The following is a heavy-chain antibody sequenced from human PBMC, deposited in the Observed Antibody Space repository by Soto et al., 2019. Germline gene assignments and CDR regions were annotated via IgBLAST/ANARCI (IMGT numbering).Heavy chain of an antibody. CDR2: MSGVGIST. V-gene: IGHV3-23*01. CDR3: AKDHLTSGGTFWFDP. D-gene: IGHD6-13*01. Sequence: QPGGSLRLSCAASGFSFSSYPMSWVRQAPGKGLEWVAAMSGVGISTHYADSVRGRFTISRDNSKNTLYLQMSSLRAEDTALYYCAKDHLTSGGTFWFDPRGQGTLVTVSS. CDR1: GFSFSSYP. J-gene: IGHJ5*02.